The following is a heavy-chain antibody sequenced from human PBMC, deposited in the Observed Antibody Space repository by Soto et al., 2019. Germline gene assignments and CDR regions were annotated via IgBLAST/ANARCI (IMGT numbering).Heavy chain of an antibody. CDR1: GGSFSGFY. CDR2: INHSGTI. CDR3: ARADRTLVTSYGLDV. J-gene: IGHJ6*02. Sequence: QVQIQQWGAGLLKPSETLSLTCAVSGGSFSGFYWTWIRQPPGEGLEWIGEINHSGTINFNLSLRSRLTISLDSSNQHFSLKLPSLTAADAAVYYCARADRTLVTSYGLDVWGQGTTVTVSS. V-gene: IGHV4-34*02. D-gene: IGHD2-21*02.